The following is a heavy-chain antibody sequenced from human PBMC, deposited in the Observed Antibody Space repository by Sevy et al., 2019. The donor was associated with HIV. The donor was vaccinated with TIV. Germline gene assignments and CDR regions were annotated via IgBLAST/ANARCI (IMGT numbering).Heavy chain of an antibody. V-gene: IGHV2-5*01. CDR2: IYWNDDK. CDR1: GFSLSTSGVG. D-gene: IGHD6-19*01. CDR3: AHRPPIAVSGTDWFDP. J-gene: IGHJ5*02. Sequence: SGPTLVNPTQTLTLTRTFSGFSLSTSGVGVGWIRQPPGKALEWLALIYWNDDKRYSPSLKSRLTITKDTSKNQVVLTMTNMDPVDTATYYCAHRPPIAVSGTDWFDPWGQGTLVTVSS.